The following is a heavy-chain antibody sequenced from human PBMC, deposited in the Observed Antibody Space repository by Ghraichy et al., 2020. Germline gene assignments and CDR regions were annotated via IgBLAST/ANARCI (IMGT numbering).Heavy chain of an antibody. J-gene: IGHJ4*02. CDR2: INHSGST. D-gene: IGHD3-3*01. CDR1: GGSFSAYY. V-gene: IGHV4-34*01. CDR3: ASTIFGVVLNPYYFDY. Sequence: SETLSLTCAVYGGSFSAYYWSWIRQAPGKGLEWIGDINHSGSTNYNPSLKSRVTISLDRSKNQFSLKLSSVTAADTAVYYCASTIFGVVLNPYYFDYWGQGTLVTVSS.